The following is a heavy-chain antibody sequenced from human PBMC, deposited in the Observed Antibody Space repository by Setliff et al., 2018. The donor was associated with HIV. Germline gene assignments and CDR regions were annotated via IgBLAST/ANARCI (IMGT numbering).Heavy chain of an antibody. V-gene: IGHV3-30*02. J-gene: IGHJ4*02. CDR1: GFTFSTSG. CDR2: IRYDGSNK. Sequence: GGSLRLSCKASGFTFSTSGMHWVRQAPGKGLEWVAFIRYDGSNKYYADSVKGRFTISRDNSKNTLYLQMNSLRAEDTAVYYCAKGPVTDSEVYFDYWGQGTLVTVSS. D-gene: IGHD4-4*01. CDR3: AKGPVTDSEVYFDY.